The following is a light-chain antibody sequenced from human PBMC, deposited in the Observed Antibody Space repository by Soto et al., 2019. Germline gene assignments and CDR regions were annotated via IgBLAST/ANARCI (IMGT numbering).Light chain of an antibody. CDR3: QQSYSSPWT. CDR1: QSISSY. J-gene: IGKJ1*01. V-gene: IGKV1-39*01. Sequence: DIQMTQSPSSLSASVGDRVTITCRASQSISSYLNWYLQKPGKAPNLLIYAASSLQSGVPSRFSGSGSGTDFTLTISSLQPEDFATYYCQQSYSSPWTFGQGTKVEIK. CDR2: AAS.